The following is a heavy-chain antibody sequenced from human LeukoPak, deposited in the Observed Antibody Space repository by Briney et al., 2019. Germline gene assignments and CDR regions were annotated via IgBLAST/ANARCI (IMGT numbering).Heavy chain of an antibody. CDR2: VWYDGSKK. J-gene: IGHJ1*01. CDR3: AGEEDLRELRGGREFFQY. CDR1: GFTFSFYG. Sequence: GRPLRLSCAASGFTFSFYGMHWVRQAPGKGLEWVAVVWYDGSKKYYADSVKGRFTVSRDNSKNTVYLQMNSLRVEDTAVYYCAGEEDLRELRGGREFFQYWGQGTLVTVPS. D-gene: IGHD3-10*01. V-gene: IGHV3-33*01.